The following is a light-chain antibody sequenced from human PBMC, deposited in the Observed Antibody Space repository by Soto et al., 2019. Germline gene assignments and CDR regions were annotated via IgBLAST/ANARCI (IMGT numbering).Light chain of an antibody. J-gene: IGLJ3*02. Sequence: QSVLTQPASVSGSPGQSITISCTGTSSDIGSYNLVSWYQQHPGKAPKVIIYEGSNRPSGVSNRFSASKSGNKASLTISGLQAEHEADYYCCSYAASSTFNWVFGGGTKLTVL. V-gene: IGLV2-23*03. CDR2: EGS. CDR1: SSDIGSYNL. CDR3: CSYAASSTFNWV.